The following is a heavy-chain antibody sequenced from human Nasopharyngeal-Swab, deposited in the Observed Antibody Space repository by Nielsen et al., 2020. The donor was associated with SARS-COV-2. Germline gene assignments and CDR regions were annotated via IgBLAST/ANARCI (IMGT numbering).Heavy chain of an antibody. D-gene: IGHD1-26*01. Sequence: SETLSLTCTVSGGSISSYYWSWIRQPPGKGLEWIGYIYYSGSTNYNPSRKSRVTISVDTSKNQFSLKLSSVTAADTAVYYCARATSGSYYPFDYWGQGTLVTVSS. CDR2: IYYSGST. CDR3: ARATSGSYYPFDY. CDR1: GGSISSYY. J-gene: IGHJ4*02. V-gene: IGHV4-59*01.